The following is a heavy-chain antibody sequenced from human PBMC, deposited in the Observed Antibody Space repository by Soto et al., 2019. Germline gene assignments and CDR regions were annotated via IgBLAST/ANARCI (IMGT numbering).Heavy chain of an antibody. CDR3: ARVGARGYSCGPFDY. Sequence: EVQLLESGGGLVQPGGSLRLSCAASGFTFSSYAMSWVRQAPGKGLEWVSAISGSGGSTYYADSVKGRFTISRDNSKNTLNLQMNSQRAEDTAVYYCARVGARGYSCGPFDYWGQGTLVTVSS. D-gene: IGHD5-18*01. CDR1: GFTFSSYA. J-gene: IGHJ4*02. V-gene: IGHV3-23*01. CDR2: ISGSGGST.